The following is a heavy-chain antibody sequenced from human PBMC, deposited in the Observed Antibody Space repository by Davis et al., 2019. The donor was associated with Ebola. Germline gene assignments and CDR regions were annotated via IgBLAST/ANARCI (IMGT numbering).Heavy chain of an antibody. CDR2: INPGNGNT. V-gene: IGHV1-3*01. J-gene: IGHJ6*02. D-gene: IGHD1-26*01. CDR1: GYSFTSFA. Sequence: ASVKVSCKASGYSFTSFALHWVRQAPGQRPEWMGWINPGNGNTKYSQRFQGRLTITRDPSASTAYMELSSLRSEDTAVYYCATGASGMGAYYYGMDVWGQGTTVTVSS. CDR3: ATGASGMGAYYYGMDV.